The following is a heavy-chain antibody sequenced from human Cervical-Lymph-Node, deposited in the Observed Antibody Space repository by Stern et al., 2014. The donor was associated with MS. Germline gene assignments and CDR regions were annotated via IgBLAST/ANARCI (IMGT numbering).Heavy chain of an antibody. V-gene: IGHV3-9*01. CDR1: GFTFDGYA. CDR2: ITWHKHIG. J-gene: IGHJ6*02. CDR3: DYYIYGMDV. D-gene: IGHD3-10*01. Sequence: QLVESGGGWVQPGRSLRLSCAASGFTFDGYAMHWVRQAPGKGLEWVAGITWHKHIGGYAGSVEGRFTISRDNAKNSLYLQMNSLRAEDTALYYCDYYIYGMDVWGQGTTVTVSS.